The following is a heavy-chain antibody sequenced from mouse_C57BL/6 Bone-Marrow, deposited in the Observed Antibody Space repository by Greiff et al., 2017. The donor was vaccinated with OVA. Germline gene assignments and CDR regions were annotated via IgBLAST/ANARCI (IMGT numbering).Heavy chain of an antibody. Sequence: EVQLVESGGGLVQPGGSMKLSCVASGFTFSNYWMNWVRQSPEKGLEWVAQIRLKSDNYATHYAESVKGRFTISRDDSKSSVYLQMNNLRAEDTGIYYCTGSYYGTSSYWGQGTLVTVSA. D-gene: IGHD1-1*01. CDR1: GFTFSNYW. J-gene: IGHJ3*01. CDR2: IRLKSDNYAT. V-gene: IGHV6-3*01. CDR3: TGSYYGTSSY.